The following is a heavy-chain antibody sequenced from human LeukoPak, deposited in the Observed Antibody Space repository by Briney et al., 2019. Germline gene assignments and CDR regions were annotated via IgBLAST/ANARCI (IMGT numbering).Heavy chain of an antibody. CDR2: IYYSGST. Sequence: SENLSLTCTVSGGSLSSSSYYWGWIRQPPGKGLEWIGSIYYSGSTYYNPSLKSRVTISIDTSKNQFSLKLSSVTAADTAVYYCARDVVRLRGAPSPFDYWGQGTLVTVSS. V-gene: IGHV4-39*07. D-gene: IGHD3-10*01. CDR3: ARDVVRLRGAPSPFDY. J-gene: IGHJ4*02. CDR1: GGSLSSSSYY.